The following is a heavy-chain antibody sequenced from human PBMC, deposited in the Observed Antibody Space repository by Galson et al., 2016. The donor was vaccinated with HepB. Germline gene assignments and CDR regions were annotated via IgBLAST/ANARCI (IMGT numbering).Heavy chain of an antibody. Sequence: SETLSLTCTVSGDSFTSSYWTWIRQPPGKGLEYIGYIFYSGSTNYNPSLKSRVTMSVDTSRNQFSLKLSSVTAADAAVYYCARDRMGRHLFDYWGQGTLVTVSS. CDR2: IFYSGST. D-gene: IGHD2-15*01. CDR1: GDSFTSSY. V-gene: IGHV4-59*01. CDR3: ARDRMGRHLFDY. J-gene: IGHJ4*02.